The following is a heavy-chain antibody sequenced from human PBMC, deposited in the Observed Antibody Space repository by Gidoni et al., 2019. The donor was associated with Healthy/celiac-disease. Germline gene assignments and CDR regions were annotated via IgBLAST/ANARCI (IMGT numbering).Heavy chain of an antibody. CDR2: ISGSGGST. D-gene: IGHD3-10*01. CDR3: AKTDALWFGELYDY. CDR1: GFTFTSYA. J-gene: IGHJ4*02. Sequence: EVQLLDSGVGLVPPGVSLRLPCAASGFTFTSYAMSWVRQGPGKGLEWVSVISGSGGSTSYADSVKGRFIISRDNSKNTLYLQMNSLRAEDTAVYYCAKTDALWFGELYDYWGQGTLVTVSS. V-gene: IGHV3-23*01.